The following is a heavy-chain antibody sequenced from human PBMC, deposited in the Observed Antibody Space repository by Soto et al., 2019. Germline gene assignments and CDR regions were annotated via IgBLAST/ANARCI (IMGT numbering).Heavy chain of an antibody. Sequence: QVQLVQSGAEVKKPGASVKVSCKASGYTFTSYGISWVRQAPGQGLEWMGWISAYNGNTNYAQKLQGRVTLTTDTATSTAYRERRSLRSDDTAVYYCARDRGQGRFLEWLSTFDYWGQGTLVTVSS. D-gene: IGHD3-3*01. CDR2: ISAYNGNT. V-gene: IGHV1-18*01. J-gene: IGHJ4*02. CDR1: GYTFTSYG. CDR3: ARDRGQGRFLEWLSTFDY.